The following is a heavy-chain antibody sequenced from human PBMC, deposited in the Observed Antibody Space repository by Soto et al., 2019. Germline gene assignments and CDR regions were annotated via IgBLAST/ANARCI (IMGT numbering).Heavy chain of an antibody. V-gene: IGHV4-30-2*01. D-gene: IGHD3-16*01. CDR1: GGSISSGGYS. CDR2: IYHSGST. CDR3: ASAGGGLGY. J-gene: IGHJ4*02. Sequence: QLQLQESGSGLVKPSQTLSLTCAVSGGSISSGGYSWSWIRQPPGKGLEWIGYIYHSGSTYYNPSLKSRVTISVDRSKNQFSLKRSSVTAADTGVYYCASAGGGLGYWGQGTLVTVSS.